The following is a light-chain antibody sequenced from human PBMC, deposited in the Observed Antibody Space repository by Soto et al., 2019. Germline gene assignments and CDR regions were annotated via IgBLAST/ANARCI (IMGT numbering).Light chain of an antibody. CDR1: SSDVGGYNY. V-gene: IGLV2-14*01. CDR2: DVS. CDR3: SSYTRSSTHVV. Sequence: QSALTQPASVSGSPGQSITISCTGTSSDVGGYNYVSWYQQHPGKAPKLMIYDVSNRPSGASNRFSGSKSGNTASLTISGLQAEDEADYYCSSYTRSSTHVVFGGGTKVTVL. J-gene: IGLJ2*01.